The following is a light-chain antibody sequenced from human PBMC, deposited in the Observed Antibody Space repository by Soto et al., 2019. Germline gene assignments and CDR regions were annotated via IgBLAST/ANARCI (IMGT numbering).Light chain of an antibody. V-gene: IGKV3-11*01. CDR1: QSVRTY. Sequence: EIVLTQSPVTLSLSPGERATLSCRASQSVRTYLAGYHVKPGQAPRLLIYDASRSACGVPDRFSGGGSGTVFTPPISSLESEDFALYCCQQRSTWPPLTFGQGTRLEIK. CDR2: DAS. J-gene: IGKJ5*01. CDR3: QQRSTWPPLT.